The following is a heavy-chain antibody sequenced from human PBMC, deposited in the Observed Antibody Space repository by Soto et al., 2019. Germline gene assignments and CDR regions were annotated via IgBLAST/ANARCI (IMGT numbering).Heavy chain of an antibody. J-gene: IGHJ4*02. CDR3: ARAMGYPQALLDF. CDR1: GYTFTSYG. CDR2: ISANNGNT. D-gene: IGHD3-10*01. Sequence: QVQLVQSGAEVKKPGASVKVSCKASGYTFTSYGFTWVRQAPGQGLEWMGWISANNGNTNYAQNLQGRVSMTTDTATSTAYMELRSLRSDDTAVYFCARAMGYPQALLDFWVQGTLVTVSS. V-gene: IGHV1-18*01.